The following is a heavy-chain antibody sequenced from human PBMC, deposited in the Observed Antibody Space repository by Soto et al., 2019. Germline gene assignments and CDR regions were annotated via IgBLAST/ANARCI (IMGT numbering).Heavy chain of an antibody. V-gene: IGHV1-18*04. Sequence: WASVKVSCKTSGFTFTSYPFSWARQAPGQGLEWLAWVHPYEGTTKVAHQFRDRLTVTTDTSAATVFMELTRLTSDDTAVYFCAREYYSTTTWIDYWGQGTLVTVSS. CDR2: VHPYEGTT. J-gene: IGHJ4*02. CDR1: GFTFTSYP. D-gene: IGHD2-15*01. CDR3: AREYYSTTTWIDY.